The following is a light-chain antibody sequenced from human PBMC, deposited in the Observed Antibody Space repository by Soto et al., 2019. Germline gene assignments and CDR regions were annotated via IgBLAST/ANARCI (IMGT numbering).Light chain of an antibody. CDR1: QDIRND. V-gene: IGKV1-6*01. CDR3: LQDHGFPRT. Sequence: AIQMTQSPSSLFASVGDIFTITCRASQDIRNDLGWYQQKPGKTLKLMIYAPSSLQSEVPSRFSVSGSVTDFPLTISSPQPEDLATYYCLQDHGFPRTFGGGTKVEIK. J-gene: IGKJ4*01. CDR2: APS.